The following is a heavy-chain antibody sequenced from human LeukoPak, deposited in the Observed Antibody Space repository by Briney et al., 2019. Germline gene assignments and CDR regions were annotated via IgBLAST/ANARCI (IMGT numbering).Heavy chain of an antibody. CDR1: GYTFTSYG. Sequence: ASVKVSCKASGYTFTSYGISWVRQAPGQGLEWMGWISAYNGNTNYAQKLQGRVTMTTDASTSTAYMELRSLRSDDTAVYYCARDHKVYHDYVWGSYRLDYWGQGTLVTVSS. D-gene: IGHD3-16*02. J-gene: IGHJ4*02. CDR3: ARDHKVYHDYVWGSYRLDY. CDR2: ISAYNGNT. V-gene: IGHV1-18*04.